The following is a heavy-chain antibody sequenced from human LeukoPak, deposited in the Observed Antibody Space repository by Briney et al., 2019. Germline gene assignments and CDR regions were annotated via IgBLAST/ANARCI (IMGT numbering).Heavy chain of an antibody. J-gene: IGHJ4*02. D-gene: IGHD6-19*01. CDR3: TTAEAVAGTLDY. CDR1: GFTFSSYA. V-gene: IGHV3-23*01. CDR2: ISGSGGST. Sequence: PGGSLRLSCAASGFTFSSYAMSWVRQAPGKGLEWVSAISGSGGSTYYADSVKGRFTISRDNSKNTLYLQMNSLKTEDTAVYYCTTAEAVAGTLDYWGQGTLVAVSS.